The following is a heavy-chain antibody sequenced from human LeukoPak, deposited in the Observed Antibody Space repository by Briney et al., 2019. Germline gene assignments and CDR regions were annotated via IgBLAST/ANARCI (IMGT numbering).Heavy chain of an antibody. CDR3: AKGSRSRYSSSWVFDY. V-gene: IGHV3-23*01. CDR1: GFTFSSYA. J-gene: IGHJ4*02. CDR2: ISGSGGST. D-gene: IGHD6-13*01. Sequence: GGSLRLSCAASGFTFSSYAMSWVRQAPGKGLEWVSAISGSGGSTYYADSVKGRFTISRDNSKNTLYLQMNSLRAEDTAVYYCAKGSRSRYSSSWVFDYWGQGTLVTVSS.